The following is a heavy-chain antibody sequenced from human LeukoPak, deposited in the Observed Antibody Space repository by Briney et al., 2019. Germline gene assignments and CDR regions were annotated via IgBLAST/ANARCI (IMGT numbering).Heavy chain of an antibody. V-gene: IGHV1-18*01. CDR3: ARIYYDYVWGSYRDHAFDI. J-gene: IGHJ3*02. CDR2: ISAYNGNI. CDR1: GYTFTSYG. D-gene: IGHD3-16*02. Sequence: ASVKVSCKASGYTFTSYGISWVRQAPGQGLEWMGWISAYNGNINYAQKLQGRVTMTTDTSTSTDYMELRSLRSDDTAVYYCARIYYDYVWGSYRDHAFDIWGQGTMVTVSS.